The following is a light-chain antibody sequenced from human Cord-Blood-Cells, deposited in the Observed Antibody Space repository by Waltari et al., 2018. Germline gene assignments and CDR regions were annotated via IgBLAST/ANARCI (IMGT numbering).Light chain of an antibody. Sequence: DIQMTQSPSSLSASVGDRVTITCRASQSISSYLNWYQQKPGKAPKPLIYAASSLQSGVPSRFSGSGSGTDYTLTISSLQPEDFATYYCQQRYSTPRTVGQGTKVEIK. CDR2: AAS. CDR1: QSISSY. CDR3: QQRYSTPRT. V-gene: IGKV1-39*01. J-gene: IGKJ1*01.